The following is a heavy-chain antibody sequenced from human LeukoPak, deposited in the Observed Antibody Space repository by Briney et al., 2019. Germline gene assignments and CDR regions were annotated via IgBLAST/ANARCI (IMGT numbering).Heavy chain of an antibody. CDR3: AKDPYYDFWSGYYYFDY. CDR1: GVTLSTYW. CDR2: ISGSGGST. J-gene: IGHJ4*02. D-gene: IGHD3-3*01. V-gene: IGHV3-23*01. Sequence: GGSLRLSCAASGVTLSTYWMHWVRQAPGKGLEWVSAISGSGGSTYYADSVKGRFTLSRDNSKNTLYLQMNSLRAEDTAVYYCAKDPYYDFWSGYYYFDYWGQGTLVTVSS.